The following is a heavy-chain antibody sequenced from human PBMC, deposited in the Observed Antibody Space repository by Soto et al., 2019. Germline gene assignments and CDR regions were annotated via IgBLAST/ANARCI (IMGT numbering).Heavy chain of an antibody. CDR3: ARVRPGVPYYYYSPPYSFDSWFDP. J-gene: IGHJ5*02. CDR1: GYSISSGDY. V-gene: IGHV4-38-2*01. Sequence: SESLSLTCAVSGYSISSGDYWGWRRQPPGEGLEGVGRVYHGGRTYYNASLKSRVTLSSDMTNNHVSLLVNSVTAADTAVYYCARVRPGVPYYYYSPPYSFDSWFDPWGQGTLVTVSS. D-gene: IGHD3-10*01. CDR2: VYHGGRT.